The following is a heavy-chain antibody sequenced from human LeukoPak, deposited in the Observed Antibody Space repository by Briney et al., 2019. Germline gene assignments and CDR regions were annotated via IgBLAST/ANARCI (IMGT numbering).Heavy chain of an antibody. Sequence: PSETLSLTCTVSGGSISSGDYYWSWIRQPPGKGLEWIGYIYYSGSTNYNPSLKSRVTISVDTSKNQFSLKLSSVTAADTAVYYCARHGVNSIAVAVFDYWGQGTLVTVSS. CDR1: GGSISSGDYY. V-gene: IGHV4-61*08. J-gene: IGHJ4*02. CDR3: ARHGVNSIAVAVFDY. D-gene: IGHD6-19*01. CDR2: IYYSGST.